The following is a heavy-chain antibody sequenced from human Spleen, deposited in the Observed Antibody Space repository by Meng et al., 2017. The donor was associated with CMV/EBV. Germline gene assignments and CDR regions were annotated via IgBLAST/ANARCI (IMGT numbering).Heavy chain of an antibody. CDR1: GGSISSSSYY. Sequence: GGSLRLSCTVSGGSISSSSYYWGWIRQPPGKGLEWVSAISGSGDITYYTDSVKGRFTVSRDNSKNTLYLQINSLRVEDTAVYYCVKDEAVHAISPFDYWGQGTLVTVSS. V-gene: IGHV3-23*01. D-gene: IGHD3-9*01. J-gene: IGHJ4*02. CDR3: VKDEAVHAISPFDY. CDR2: ISGSGDIT.